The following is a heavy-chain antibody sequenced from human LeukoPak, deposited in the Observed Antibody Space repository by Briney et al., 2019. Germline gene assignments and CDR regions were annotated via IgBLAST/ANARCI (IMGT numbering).Heavy chain of an antibody. J-gene: IGHJ4*02. CDR3: ASSLVVTAISYFDY. CDR1: GGSISSSSYY. Sequence: SGTLSLTCTVSGGSISSSSYYWGWIRQPPGKGLEWIGSIYYSGSTYYNPSLKSRVTISVDTSKNQFSLKLSSVTAADTAVYYCASSLVVTAISYFDYWGQGTLVTVSS. V-gene: IGHV4-39*01. D-gene: IGHD2-21*02. CDR2: IYYSGST.